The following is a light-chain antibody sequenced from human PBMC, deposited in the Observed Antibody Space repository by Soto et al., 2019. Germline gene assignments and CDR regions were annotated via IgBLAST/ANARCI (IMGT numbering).Light chain of an antibody. J-gene: IGKJ3*01. CDR3: QQYGRSPPFS. V-gene: IGKV3-20*01. Sequence: EIVLTQSPGTLSLSPGERATLSCRASQSVSSSYLAWYQQKPGQAPRLLIYGASSRATGIPDRFSGSGSGTNFTITISRMELDDLAVYYCQQYGRSPPFSFGPGTKVD. CDR2: GAS. CDR1: QSVSSSY.